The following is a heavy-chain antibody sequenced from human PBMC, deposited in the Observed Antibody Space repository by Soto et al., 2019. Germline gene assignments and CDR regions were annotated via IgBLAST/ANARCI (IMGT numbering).Heavy chain of an antibody. V-gene: IGHV3-13*05. J-gene: IGHJ6*02. Sequence: PGGPLRLYCAASGFTFSSYDMHWVRQATGKGLEWVSAIGTAGDPYYPGSVKGRFTISRENAKNSLYLQMNSLRAGDTAVYYCARGGGSSRPYYYYGMDVWGQGTTVTVSS. CDR3: ARGGGSSRPYYYYGMDV. D-gene: IGHD6-6*01. CDR2: IGTAGDP. CDR1: GFTFSSYD.